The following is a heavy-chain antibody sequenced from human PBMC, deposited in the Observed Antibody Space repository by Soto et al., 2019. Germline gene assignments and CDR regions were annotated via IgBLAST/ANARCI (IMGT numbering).Heavy chain of an antibody. V-gene: IGHV1-46*01. CDR1: GGTFSSYA. CDR3: ASLSGWSAGY. J-gene: IGHJ4*02. CDR2: INPSGGST. Sequence: QVQLVQSGAEVKKPGSSVKVSCKASGGTFSSYAISWVRQAPGQGLEWMGIINPSGGSTSYAQKFQGRVTMTRDTSTSTVYMELSSLRSEDTAVYYCASLSGWSAGYWGQGTLVTVSS. D-gene: IGHD6-19*01.